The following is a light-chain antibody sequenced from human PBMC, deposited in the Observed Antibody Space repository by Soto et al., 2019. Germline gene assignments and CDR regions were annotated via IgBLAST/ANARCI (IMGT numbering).Light chain of an antibody. J-gene: IGLJ1*01. CDR2: EVT. Sequence: QSALTQPASVSGSRGQSVTISCTGTSSDVGGYDYVSWYQQHPGKAPKFMIYEVTNRPSGVSHRFSGSKSGNTASLTISGLQAEDEADYYCSSYTTTSTYVFGTGTKVTVL. V-gene: IGLV2-14*01. CDR1: SSDVGGYDY. CDR3: SSYTTTSTYV.